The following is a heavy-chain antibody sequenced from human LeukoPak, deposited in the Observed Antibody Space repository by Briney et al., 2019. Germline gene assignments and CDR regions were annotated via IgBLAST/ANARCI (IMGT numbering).Heavy chain of an antibody. CDR3: ARAHYYFGSRHPYYFDS. D-gene: IGHD3-10*01. CDR2: ISTGDTAI. V-gene: IGHV3-11*01. Sequence: GGSLRLSCAASGFTFSDHYMSWIRQAPGKGLEWISYISTGDTAIFYADSVKGRFTISRDNAKDSLYLQMSSLRAEDTAVYYCARAHYYFGSRHPYYFDSWGQGTLVTVSS. CDR1: GFTFSDHY. J-gene: IGHJ4*02.